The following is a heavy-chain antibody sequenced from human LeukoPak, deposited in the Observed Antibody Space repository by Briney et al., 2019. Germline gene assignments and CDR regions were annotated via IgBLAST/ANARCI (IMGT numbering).Heavy chain of an antibody. D-gene: IGHD3-22*01. Sequence: PGGSLRLSCAASGFTFNTYALHWVRQAPGKGLEWVALISYEGSHESYADSVKGRFTISRDNSKNTLYLQMTSLRDEDTAVYYCAREKDPYYFDYSGSFLSTAFDFWGQGTMVTVSS. CDR2: ISYEGSHE. CDR1: GFTFNTYA. CDR3: AREKDPYYFDYSGSFLSTAFDF. J-gene: IGHJ3*01. V-gene: IGHV3-30*04.